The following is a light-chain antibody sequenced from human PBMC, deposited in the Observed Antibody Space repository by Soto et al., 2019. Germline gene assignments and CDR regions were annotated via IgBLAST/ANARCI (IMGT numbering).Light chain of an antibody. Sequence: EIVLTQSPGTLSLSPGERATLSCRASQRITSNFLAGYQQKPGQAPRLLIYCASNRATGVPDSFSGSGSGTDFTLTISRLEPEDFAVYYCQQYGNSPQTFGRGTKVEIK. CDR3: QQYGNSPQT. J-gene: IGKJ4*02. CDR1: QRITSNF. CDR2: CAS. V-gene: IGKV3-20*01.